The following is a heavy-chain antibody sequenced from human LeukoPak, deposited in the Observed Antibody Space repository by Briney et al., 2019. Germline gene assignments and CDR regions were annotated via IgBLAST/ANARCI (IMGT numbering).Heavy chain of an antibody. D-gene: IGHD3-10*01. J-gene: IGHJ4*02. CDR1: GYTFTGYY. CDR3: ARETGRGYGSGSYYDY. Sequence: ASVKVSCKASGYTFTGYYMHCVRQAPGQGLEWMGWINPNSGGTNYAQKFQGWVTITRDTSISTAYMELSRLRSDDTAVYYCARETGRGYGSGSYYDYWGQGTLVTVSS. V-gene: IGHV1-2*04. CDR2: INPNSGGT.